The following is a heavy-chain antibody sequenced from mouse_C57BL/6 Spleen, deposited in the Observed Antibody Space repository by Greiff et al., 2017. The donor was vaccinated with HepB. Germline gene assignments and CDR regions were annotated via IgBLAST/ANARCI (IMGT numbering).Heavy chain of an antibody. CDR1: GYTFTSYW. D-gene: IGHD3-2*02. CDR3: ARSGDSSGSPFAY. J-gene: IGHJ3*01. Sequence: QVQLKQPGAELVRPGSSVKLSCKASGYTFTSYWMDWVKQRPGQGLEWIGNIYPSDSETHYNQKFKDKATLTVDKSSSTAYMQLSSLTSEDSAVYYCARSGDSSGSPFAYWGQGTLVTVSA. CDR2: IYPSDSET. V-gene: IGHV1-61*01.